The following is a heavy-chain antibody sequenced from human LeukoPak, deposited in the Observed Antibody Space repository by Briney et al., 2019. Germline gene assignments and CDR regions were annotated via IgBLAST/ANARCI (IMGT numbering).Heavy chain of an antibody. CDR2: IYYNGST. Sequence: SETLSLTCTVSGGSISSYYWSWIRQPPGKGLEWIGYIYYNGSTNYNPSLKSRVTISVDTSKNQFSLKLSSVTAADTAVYYCARIDDILTGYYRVGAFDIWGQGTMVTVSS. CDR3: ARIDDILTGYYRVGAFDI. V-gene: IGHV4-59*01. CDR1: GGSISSYY. D-gene: IGHD3-9*01. J-gene: IGHJ3*02.